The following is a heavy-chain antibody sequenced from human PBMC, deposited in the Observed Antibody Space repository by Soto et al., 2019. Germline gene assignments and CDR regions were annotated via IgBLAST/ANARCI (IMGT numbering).Heavy chain of an antibody. D-gene: IGHD6-6*01. CDR2: IYPGGSDT. Sequence: PGESLKMSCKGSGYSFNLYWNGWVGQMPGKGLEWMGIIYPGGSDTRYSPSFQGQVTISADKSISTAYLQWSSLKASDTAMYYCARQRDSSSFRDYYYYYGMGVWGQGTTVTVSS. V-gene: IGHV5-51*01. CDR3: ARQRDSSSFRDYYYYYGMGV. CDR1: GYSFNLYW. J-gene: IGHJ6*02.